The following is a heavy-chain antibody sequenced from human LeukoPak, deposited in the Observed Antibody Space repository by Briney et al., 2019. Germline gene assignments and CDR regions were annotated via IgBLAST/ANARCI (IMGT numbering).Heavy chain of an antibody. CDR3: ARDQDYYDSSGYDYFDY. CDR1: GFNFSTYS. Sequence: GGSLRLSCAASGFNFSTYSMNWVRQAPGKGLEWVSSISSSSTYIYYADSVKGRFTISRDDAQNSLNLQMNSLRAEDTAVYYCARDQDYYDSSGYDYFDYWGQGSLVTVSS. D-gene: IGHD3-22*01. CDR2: ISSSSTYI. J-gene: IGHJ4*02. V-gene: IGHV3-21*01.